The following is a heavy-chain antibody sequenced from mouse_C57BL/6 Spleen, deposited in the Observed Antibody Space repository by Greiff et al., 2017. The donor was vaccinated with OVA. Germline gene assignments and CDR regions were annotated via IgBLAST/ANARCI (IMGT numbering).Heavy chain of an antibody. CDR3: ARSFDLLGDY. CDR2: INPSNGGT. V-gene: IGHV1-53*01. J-gene: IGHJ2*01. CDR1: DYAFSSSW. Sequence: QVQLKQSGPELVKPGASVKISCKASDYAFSSSWMNWVKQRPGQGLEWIGNINPSNGGTNYNEKFKSKATLTVDKSSSTAYMQLSSLTSEDSAVYYCARSFDLLGDYWGQGTTLTVSS. D-gene: IGHD2-1*01.